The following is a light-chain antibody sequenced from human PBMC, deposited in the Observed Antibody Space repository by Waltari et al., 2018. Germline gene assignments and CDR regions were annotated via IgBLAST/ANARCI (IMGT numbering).Light chain of an antibody. V-gene: IGKV3-20*01. CDR2: GAS. CDR3: PQYGSSLTWT. Sequence: EIVLTQSPGTLSLSPGERATLSCRASQSVSSSYLAWYQQKPGQAPRLLIYGASSRATVIPDRFSCSGSGTDFTLTISRLEPEDFAVYYCPQYGSSLTWTFGQGTKVESK. CDR1: QSVSSSY. J-gene: IGKJ1*01.